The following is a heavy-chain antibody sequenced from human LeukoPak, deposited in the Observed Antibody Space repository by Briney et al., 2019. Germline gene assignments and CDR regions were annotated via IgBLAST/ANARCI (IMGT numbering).Heavy chain of an antibody. CDR1: GLTFSSYA. D-gene: IGHD1-1*01. V-gene: IGHV3-23*01. CDR2: ITPDGGGT. J-gene: IGHJ4*02. Sequence: QPGGSLRLSCAASGLTFSSYAMSWVRQAPGKGLEWVSSITPDGGGTYYADSVKGRFTISRDNSKNTLYLQVSSLRGDDTAVYFCARLAARTAAYWGQGTLVTVSS. CDR3: ARLAARTAAY.